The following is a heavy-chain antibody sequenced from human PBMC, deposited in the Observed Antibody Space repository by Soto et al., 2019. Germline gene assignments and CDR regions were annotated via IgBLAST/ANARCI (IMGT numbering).Heavy chain of an antibody. CDR3: ARGWGYFDSSGFPYLYAMDV. J-gene: IGHJ6*02. V-gene: IGHV3-7*01. CDR1: GFTFSTYW. Sequence: EVQLVGSGGGLVQPGGSLRLSCAASGFTFSTYWMSWVRQAPGKGLEWVANIKEDGSGKYYVDSVEGRFTISRDNANKSLYLRMTGLRAEDTALYSCARGWGYFDSSGFPYLYAMDVWGQGTTVTVSS. CDR2: IKEDGSGK. D-gene: IGHD3-22*01.